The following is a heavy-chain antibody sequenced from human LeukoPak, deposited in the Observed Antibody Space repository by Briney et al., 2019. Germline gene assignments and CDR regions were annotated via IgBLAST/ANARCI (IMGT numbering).Heavy chain of an antibody. CDR3: ASGGWYSVY. D-gene: IGHD6-19*01. Sequence: PGGSLRLSCAASGFTFSTYWMSWARQAPGKGLEWVAKIQDDGSVKYYVDSVKGRFTISRDNAKNSLYLQMDYLRAEDTAVYFCASGGWYSVYWGQGTLVTVSS. J-gene: IGHJ4*02. V-gene: IGHV3-7*01. CDR1: GFTFSTYW. CDR2: IQDDGSVK.